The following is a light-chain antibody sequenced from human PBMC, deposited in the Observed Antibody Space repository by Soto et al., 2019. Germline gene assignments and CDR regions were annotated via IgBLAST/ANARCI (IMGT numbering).Light chain of an antibody. CDR3: QQYNNWPLT. J-gene: IGKJ4*01. CDR2: GAS. CDR1: QSVSSSY. V-gene: IGKV3-20*01. Sequence: ELVLTQSPGTLSLSPGERATLSCRASQSVSSSYLAWYQQKPGQAPRLLIYGASSRATGIPDRFSGSGSATAFTLSISSLQSEDFAVYYCQQYNNWPLTFGGGTKVDIK.